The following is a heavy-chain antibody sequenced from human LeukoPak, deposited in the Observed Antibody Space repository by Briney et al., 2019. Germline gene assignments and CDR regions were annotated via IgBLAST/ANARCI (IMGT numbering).Heavy chain of an antibody. CDR2: INHSGST. V-gene: IGHV4-39*07. Sequence: SETLSLTCTVSGGYISTSSYYWGWVRQPPGKGLEWIGEINHSGSTNYNPSLKSRVTISVDTSKNQFSLKLSSVTAADTAVYYCARVYSSSWHQDYWGQGTLVTVSS. CDR3: ARVYSSSWHQDY. D-gene: IGHD6-13*01. CDR1: GGYISTSSYY. J-gene: IGHJ4*02.